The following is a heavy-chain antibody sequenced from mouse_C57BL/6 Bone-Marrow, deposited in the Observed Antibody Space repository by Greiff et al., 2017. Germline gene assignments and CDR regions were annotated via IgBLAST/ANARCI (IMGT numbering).Heavy chain of an antibody. V-gene: IGHV3-6*01. J-gene: IGHJ3*01. CDR1: GYSITSGYY. Sequence: EVQLQQSGPGLVKPSQSLSLTCSVTGYSITSGYYWNWIRQFPGNKLEWMGYISYDGSNNYNPSPKNRISITRDTAKNQFFLKLNSVTTEDTATYYCARGGTRRRFAYWGQGTLVTVSA. CDR3: ARGGTRRRFAY. D-gene: IGHD3-3*01. CDR2: ISYDGSN.